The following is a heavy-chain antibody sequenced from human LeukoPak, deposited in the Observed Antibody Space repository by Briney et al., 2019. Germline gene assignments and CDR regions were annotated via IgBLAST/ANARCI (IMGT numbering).Heavy chain of an antibody. Sequence: GGSLRLSCAASGLTLSGQWMNWVRQAPGQGLEWVANIKHDGSEKYYVDSVKGRFTISRDDAKNSLSLQMNSVRAEDTAVYYCDYPNNFEYWGQGTLVTVSS. CDR2: IKHDGSEK. V-gene: IGHV3-7*01. CDR1: GLTLSGQW. D-gene: IGHD3-10*01. J-gene: IGHJ4*02. CDR3: DYPNNFEY.